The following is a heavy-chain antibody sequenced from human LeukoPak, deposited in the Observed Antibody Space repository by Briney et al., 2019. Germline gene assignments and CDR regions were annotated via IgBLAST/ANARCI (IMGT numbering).Heavy chain of an antibody. CDR3: ARQGSYYDISGYYYCDY. J-gene: IGHJ4*02. V-gene: IGHV5-51*01. Sequence: GESLKISCKGSGYSFTSYWIGWVRQMPGKGLEWMGIIYPGDSDTRYSPSFQGQVTISADKSISTAYLQWSSLKASDTAMYYCARQGSYYDISGYYYCDYWGQGTLVTVSS. D-gene: IGHD3-22*01. CDR2: IYPGDSDT. CDR1: GYSFTSYW.